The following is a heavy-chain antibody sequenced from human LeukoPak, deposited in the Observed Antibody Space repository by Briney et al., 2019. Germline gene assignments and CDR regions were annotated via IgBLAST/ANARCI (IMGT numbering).Heavy chain of an antibody. J-gene: IGHJ6*03. V-gene: IGHV3-30*02. D-gene: IGHD3-3*01. CDR3: AKNGVWSGYYPYYYYYYMDV. Sequence: PGGWLRLSCAASGFTFSSYGMHWVRPPPGKGLEGVAVIRYDGSNKYYADSVKGRFTISRDNSKNTLYLQMNSLRAEDTAVYYCAKNGVWSGYYPYYYYYYMDVWGKGATVTVSS. CDR2: IRYDGSNK. CDR1: GFTFSSYG.